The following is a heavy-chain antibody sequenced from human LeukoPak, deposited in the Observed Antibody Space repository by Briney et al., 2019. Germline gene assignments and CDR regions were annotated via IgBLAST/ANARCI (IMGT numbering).Heavy chain of an antibody. CDR2: ITPIFCTA. Sequence: GASVKVSCKASGGTFSSYAISWVRQAPGQGLEWMGRITPIFCTANYAQKFQGRVTITTDESTSTAYMELSSLRSEDTAVYYCARDGRYSYGTFDYWGQGTLVTVSS. CDR1: GGTFSSYA. V-gene: IGHV1-69*05. D-gene: IGHD5-18*01. J-gene: IGHJ4*02. CDR3: ARDGRYSYGTFDY.